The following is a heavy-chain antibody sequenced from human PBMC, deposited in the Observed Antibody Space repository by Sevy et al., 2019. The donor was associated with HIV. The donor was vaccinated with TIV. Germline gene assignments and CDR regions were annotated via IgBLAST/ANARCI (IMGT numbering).Heavy chain of an antibody. CDR1: GASVRSDSYY. Sequence: SESLSLTCAVSGASVRSDSYYWTWIRQTPGRGLEWIGHISGTTSYNPSLKSRLTISRDTSKKQFSLTLSSVTAADTAVYYCASAKKLADTYYDSTVYYSFAYWGPNPGHRLL. V-gene: IGHV4-61*01. CDR3: ASAKKLADTYYDSTVYYSFAY. J-gene: IGHJ4*01. CDR2: ISGTT. D-gene: IGHD3-16*01.